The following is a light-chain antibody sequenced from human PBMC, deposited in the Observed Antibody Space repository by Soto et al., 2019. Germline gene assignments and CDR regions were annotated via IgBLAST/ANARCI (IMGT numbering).Light chain of an antibody. CDR3: QQYYSTPPIT. CDR2: WAS. J-gene: IGKJ5*01. CDR1: QSVLYSSTNKNY. Sequence: DIVMTQSPDSLAVSLGERATINCKSSQSVLYSSTNKNYLAWYQQKPGQPPKLLIYWASTRESGVPDRFSGSGSGTDFTLTISSLQAEDVAVYYCQQYYSTPPITFGQGTRLEIK. V-gene: IGKV4-1*01.